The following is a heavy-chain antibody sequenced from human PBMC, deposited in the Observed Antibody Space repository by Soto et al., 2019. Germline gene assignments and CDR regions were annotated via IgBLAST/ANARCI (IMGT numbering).Heavy chain of an antibody. D-gene: IGHD2-2*01. J-gene: IGHJ5*02. CDR1: GGSVSSGSYY. CDR3: ARVGVYCSSTSCLNWFDP. Sequence: SETLSLTCTVSGGSVSSGSYYWSWIRQPPGKGLEWIGYIYYSGSTNYNPSLKSRVTISVDTSKNQFSLKLSSVTAADTAVYYCARVGVYCSSTSCLNWFDPWGQGTLVTVSS. V-gene: IGHV4-61*01. CDR2: IYYSGST.